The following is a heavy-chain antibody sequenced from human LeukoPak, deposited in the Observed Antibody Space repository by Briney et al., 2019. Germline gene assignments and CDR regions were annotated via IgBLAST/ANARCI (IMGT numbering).Heavy chain of an antibody. J-gene: IGHJ4*02. D-gene: IGHD2-15*01. V-gene: IGHV3-30-3*01. CDR3: ARGVAWVHEFDY. CDR1: GFTFSSYA. Sequence: GGSLRLSCAASGFTFSSYAMHWVRQAPGKGLEWVAVISYDGHNKYYADSVKGRFTISRDNSQNTVDLQMNSLRPEDTAVYYCARGVAWVHEFDYWGQGTLVTVSS. CDR2: ISYDGHNK.